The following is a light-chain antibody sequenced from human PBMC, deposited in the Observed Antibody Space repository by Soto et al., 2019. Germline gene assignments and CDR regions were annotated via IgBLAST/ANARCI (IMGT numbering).Light chain of an antibody. Sequence: QSVLTQPASVSGSPGQSITISCTGTGSDVGSVSWYQHPPGKAPKVLISVVSNRPSGVSNRFSGSKSGNTASLTISGLQAEDEADYYCSSYRSGGNFVFGSGTKVTVL. V-gene: IGLV2-14*02. CDR2: VVS. CDR1: GSDVGS. CDR3: SSYRSGGNFV. J-gene: IGLJ1*01.